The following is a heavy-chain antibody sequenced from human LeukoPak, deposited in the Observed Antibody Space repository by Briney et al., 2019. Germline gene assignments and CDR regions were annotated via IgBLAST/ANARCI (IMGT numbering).Heavy chain of an antibody. J-gene: IGHJ4*02. CDR2: MNPNSGNT. D-gene: IGHD3-10*01. CDR3: ARGSRYGSGSYCGY. Sequence: GASVKVSCKASGYTFTSYDINWVRQATGQGLEWMGWMNPNSGNTGYAPEFQGRVTMTRNTSISTAYMELSSLRSEDTAVYYCARGSRYGSGSYCGYWGQGTLVTVSS. CDR1: GYTFTSYD. V-gene: IGHV1-8*01.